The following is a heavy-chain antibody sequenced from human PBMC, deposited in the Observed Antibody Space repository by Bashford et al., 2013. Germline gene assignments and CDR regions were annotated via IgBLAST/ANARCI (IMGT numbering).Heavy chain of an antibody. J-gene: IGHJ4*02. CDR2: IRSESDGGTT. CDR3: TTSGGVVYNFDY. V-gene: IGHV3-15*01. Sequence: VRQAPGKGLEWICRIRSESDGGTTNYAASVQGRFTISRDDSRNVLYLQMNSLKTEDTGVYFCTTSGGVVYNFDYWGQGTVVTVSS. D-gene: IGHD3-3*01.